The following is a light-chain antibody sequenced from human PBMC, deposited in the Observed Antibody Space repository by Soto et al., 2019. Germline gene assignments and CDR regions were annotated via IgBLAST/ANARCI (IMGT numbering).Light chain of an antibody. CDR1: QSVSSY. V-gene: IGKV3-11*01. J-gene: IGKJ4*01. CDR3: QQRSNSLT. CDR2: DAS. Sequence: EIVLTQSPATLSLSPGERATLSCRASQSVSSYLAWYQQKPGQAPRLLIYDASNRASGLPARFSGSGSGTDFTLTISLLEPEDFADYYCQQRSNSLTFGEGTKVEIK.